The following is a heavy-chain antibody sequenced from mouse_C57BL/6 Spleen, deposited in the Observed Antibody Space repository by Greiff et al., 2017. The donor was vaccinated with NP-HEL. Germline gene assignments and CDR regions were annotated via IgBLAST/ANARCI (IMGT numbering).Heavy chain of an antibody. CDR1: GYAFTNYL. CDR3: ARLCVRQEGY. D-gene: IGHD2-14*01. CDR2: INPGSGGT. J-gene: IGHJ2*01. Sequence: QVQLQQSGAELVRPGTSVKVSCKASGYAFTNYLIEWVKQRPGQGLEWIGVINPGSGGTNYNEKFKGKATLTADKSSSTAYMQLRSLTSEDAAVDFGARLCVRQEGYWGQGTTLTVSS. V-gene: IGHV1-54*01.